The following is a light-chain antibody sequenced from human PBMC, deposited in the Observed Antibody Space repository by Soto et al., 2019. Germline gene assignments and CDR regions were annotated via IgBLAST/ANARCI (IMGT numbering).Light chain of an antibody. V-gene: IGKV3-20*01. J-gene: IGKJ1*01. CDR3: HQYGSSPRT. Sequence: EIVLTQSPGTLSLSPGERATLSCRASQSVSSSYLAWYQQKPGQASRLLIYGVSNRATGIPDRFSGSGSGTDFTLTISRLEPEDFAVYYCHQYGSSPRTFGQGTKVEIK. CDR2: GVS. CDR1: QSVSSSY.